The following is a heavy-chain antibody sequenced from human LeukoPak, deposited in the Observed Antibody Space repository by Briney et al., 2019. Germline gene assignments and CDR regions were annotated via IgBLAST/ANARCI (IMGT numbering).Heavy chain of an antibody. CDR2: ISSSSSTI. V-gene: IGHV3-48*04. J-gene: IGHJ1*01. CDR3: ARSVATADFEYFQH. CDR1: GFTFSSYS. Sequence: GGSLRLSCAASGFTFSSYSMNWVRQAPGKGLEWVSYISSSSSTIYYADSVKGRFTISRDNAKNSLYLQMNSLRADDTAVYYCARSVATADFEYFQHWGQGTLVTVSS. D-gene: IGHD6-13*01.